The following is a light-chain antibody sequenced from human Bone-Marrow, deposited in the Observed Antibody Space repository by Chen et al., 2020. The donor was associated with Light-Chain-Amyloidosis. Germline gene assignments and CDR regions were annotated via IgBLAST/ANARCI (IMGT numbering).Light chain of an antibody. V-gene: IGLV2-14*01. J-gene: IGLJ1*01. CDR2: EVT. CDR1: RSNVGGDNH. CDR3: SSYTITSTLV. Sequence: QSALTQPASVSGSPGQSITISCSGTRSNVGGDNHVSWYQQHPDNAPKLMIYEVTNRPSWVPDRFSGAKSDNTASLTISGLQTEDEADYFCSSYTITSTLVFGSGTRVTVL.